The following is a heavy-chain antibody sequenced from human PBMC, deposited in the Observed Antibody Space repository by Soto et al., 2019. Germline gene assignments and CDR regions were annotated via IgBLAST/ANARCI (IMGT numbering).Heavy chain of an antibody. V-gene: IGHV1-18*01. CDR3: ARDRRWGDYYGMDV. Sequence: QVQLVQSGAEVKKPGASVKVSCKASGYTFSSYGITWVRQAPGQGLAWMGWINTYNGYTNYAQKLQGRITMTTDTSTSTAYMELRSLRSDDTAVYYCARDRRWGDYYGMDVWGQGTTVTVSS. D-gene: IGHD3-16*01. CDR1: GYTFSSYG. CDR2: INTYNGYT. J-gene: IGHJ6*02.